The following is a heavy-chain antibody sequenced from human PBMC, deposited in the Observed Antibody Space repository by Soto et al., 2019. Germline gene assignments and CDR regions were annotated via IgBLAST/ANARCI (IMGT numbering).Heavy chain of an antibody. CDR2: ISAYNGNT. Sequence: ASVKVSCKASGYTFTSYGISWVRQAPGQGLEWMGWISAYNGNTNYAQKLQGRVTVTTDTSTSTAYMEPRSLRSDDTAVYYCARDGELGAISAEYFQHWGQGTLVTVSS. J-gene: IGHJ1*01. D-gene: IGHD1-26*01. CDR3: ARDGELGAISAEYFQH. CDR1: GYTFTSYG. V-gene: IGHV1-18*04.